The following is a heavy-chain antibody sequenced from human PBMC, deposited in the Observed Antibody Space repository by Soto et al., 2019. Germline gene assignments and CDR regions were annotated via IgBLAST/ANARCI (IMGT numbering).Heavy chain of an antibody. V-gene: IGHV4-4*02. CDR3: ARVVLTITRGAFDA. D-gene: IGHD3-9*01. CDR1: GGSISSSHW. Sequence: QVQLQESGPGLLKPSGTLSLTCAVSGGSISSSHWWSWVRPSPGKGLEYIGVISHSGTSNSNPSLQSRVTLSVDKSKTHFSLTLTSVTAPDAALYYCARVVLTITRGAFDAWGQGTLVIVSS. CDR2: ISHSGTS. J-gene: IGHJ3*01.